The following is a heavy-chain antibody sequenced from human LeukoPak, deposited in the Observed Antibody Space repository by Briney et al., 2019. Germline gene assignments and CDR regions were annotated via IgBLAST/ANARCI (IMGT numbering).Heavy chain of an antibody. J-gene: IGHJ4*02. CDR3: AREGPYYYDSSHDY. CDR1: GFTFSSYS. V-gene: IGHV3-48*01. D-gene: IGHD3-22*01. Sequence: GGSLRLSCAASGFTFSSYSMNWVRQAPGKGLEWVSYISSSSSTIYYADSVKGRFTISRDNAKNSLYLQMNSLRAEDTAVYYCAREGPYYYDSSHDYWGQGTLVTVSS. CDR2: ISSSSSTI.